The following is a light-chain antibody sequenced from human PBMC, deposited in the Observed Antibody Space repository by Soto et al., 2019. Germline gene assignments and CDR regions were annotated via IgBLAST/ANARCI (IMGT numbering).Light chain of an antibody. CDR2: GAS. CDR1: QSVKTK. V-gene: IGKV3-15*01. CDR3: QQYSDWPPWT. J-gene: IGKJ1*01. Sequence: EIVMTQSPDTLSVSPGERASLSCRASQSVKTKLAWYQKKPGQPPRLLIYGASIRATGIPARFSGSGSGTEFTLTISSLQSDDFAVYYCQQYSDWPPWTFGQGNKVEIK.